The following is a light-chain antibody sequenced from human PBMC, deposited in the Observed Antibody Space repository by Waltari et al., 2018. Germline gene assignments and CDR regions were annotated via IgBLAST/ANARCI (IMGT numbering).Light chain of an antibody. CDR3: ASYIAASTLV. Sequence: QSALTQPASVSGSPGQSITISCTGSGTDVGRYNYVSWYQHYPDKAPRLMIYDVTNLPSGVSDRFSGSKSGNTASLTISGLQPEDEADYYCASYIAASTLVFGGGTRLTVV. CDR1: GTDVGRYNY. CDR2: DVT. V-gene: IGLV2-14*03. J-gene: IGLJ3*02.